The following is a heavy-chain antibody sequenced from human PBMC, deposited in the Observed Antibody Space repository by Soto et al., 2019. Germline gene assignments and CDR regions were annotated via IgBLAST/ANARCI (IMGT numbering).Heavy chain of an antibody. CDR1: GGSVSSYY. D-gene: IGHD4-4*01. Sequence: PSETLYLTCTVSGGSVSSYYWSWIRQSPGKGLEWIGFIYYSGSTKYKPSLKSRVSISVDTSKNQFSLKVSSATAADTAVCYCARHSNRNYGLYSFDYWGPGALVTGSS. CDR3: ARHSNRNYGLYSFDY. CDR2: IYYSGST. V-gene: IGHV4-59*08. J-gene: IGHJ4*02.